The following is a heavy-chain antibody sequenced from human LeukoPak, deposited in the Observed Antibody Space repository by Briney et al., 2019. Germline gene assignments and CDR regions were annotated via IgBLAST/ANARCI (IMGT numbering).Heavy chain of an antibody. V-gene: IGHV3-53*01. J-gene: IGHJ4*02. D-gene: IGHD3-22*01. CDR2: IYSGGST. CDR3: ARGTKNYYDSSGYYYEDY. Sequence: PGGSLRLSCAASGFTVSSNYMSWVRQAPGKGLEWVSVIYSGGSTYYADSVKGRFTISRDNSKNTLYLQMNSLRAEDTAVYYCARGTKNYYDSSGYYYEDYWGQGTLVTVSS. CDR1: GFTVSSNY.